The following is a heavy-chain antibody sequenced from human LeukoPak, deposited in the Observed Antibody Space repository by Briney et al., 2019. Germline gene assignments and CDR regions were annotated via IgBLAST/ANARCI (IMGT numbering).Heavy chain of an antibody. D-gene: IGHD3-10*02. CDR3: ASVRRQLRGNWFDP. CDR1: GGSISSYY. V-gene: IGHV4-59*01. Sequence: KPSETLSLTCTVSGGSISSYYWSWIRQPPGKGLEWIGHIYYSGSTNYNPSLKSRVTISVDTSKNQFSLKLSSVTAADTAVYYCASVRRQLRGNWFDPWGQGTLVTVSS. CDR2: IYYSGST. J-gene: IGHJ5*02.